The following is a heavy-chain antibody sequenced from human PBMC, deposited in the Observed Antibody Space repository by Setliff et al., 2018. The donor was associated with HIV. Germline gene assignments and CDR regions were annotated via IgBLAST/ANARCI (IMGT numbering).Heavy chain of an antibody. CDR2: MMTSFSTT. V-gene: IGHV1-69*05. D-gene: IGHD1-26*01. CDR3: ATEGAGGSYQRASALDV. Sequence: SVKVSCKSSAGSFSIFAINWVRQAPGQGLEWMGGMMTSFSTTNYARKFQGRVTITTDESTGTAYMELSNLRSEDTDVYYCATEGAGGSYQRASALDVWGQGTMVTVSS. CDR1: AGSFSIFA. J-gene: IGHJ3*01.